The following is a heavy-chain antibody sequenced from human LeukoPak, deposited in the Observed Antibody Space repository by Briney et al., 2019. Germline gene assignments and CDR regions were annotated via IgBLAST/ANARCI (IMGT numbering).Heavy chain of an antibody. CDR2: IIPIFGTA. J-gene: IGHJ6*02. Sequence: ASVKVSCKASGGTFSSYAISWVRQAPGQGLEWMGGIIPIFGTANCAQKFQGRVTITAEESTSAAYMELSSLRSEDTAVYYCARGGGDGYNHDYYYGMDVWGQGTTVTVSS. CDR1: GGTFSSYA. V-gene: IGHV1-69*13. D-gene: IGHD5-24*01. CDR3: ARGGGDGYNHDYYYGMDV.